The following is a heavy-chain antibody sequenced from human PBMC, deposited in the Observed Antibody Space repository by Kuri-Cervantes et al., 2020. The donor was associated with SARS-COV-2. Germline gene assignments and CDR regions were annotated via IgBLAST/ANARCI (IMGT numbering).Heavy chain of an antibody. CDR1: GFTFSSYA. V-gene: IGHV3-30-3*01. D-gene: IGHD1-1*01. J-gene: IGHJ4*02. Sequence: GESLKISCAASGFTFSSYAMHWVRQAPGKGLEWVAVISYDGSNKYYADSVKGRFTISRDNSKNTLYLQVNSLRAEDTAVYYCVRDGDHWNFDYRGQGTLVTVSS. CDR3: VRDGDHWNFDY. CDR2: ISYDGSNK.